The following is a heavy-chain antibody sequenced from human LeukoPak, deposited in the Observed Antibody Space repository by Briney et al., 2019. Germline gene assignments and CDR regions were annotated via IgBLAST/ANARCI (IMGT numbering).Heavy chain of an antibody. CDR2: ISAYNGNT. CDR1: GYTFTSYG. D-gene: IGHD2-2*01. V-gene: IGHV1-18*01. Sequence: ASVKVSCKASGYTFTSYGISWVRQAPGQGLEWMGWISAYNGNTNYAQKLQGRVTMTTDTSTSTAYMELRSLRSDDTAVYYCAREGGDIVVVPAADNWFDHWGQGTLVTVSS. J-gene: IGHJ5*02. CDR3: AREGGDIVVVPAADNWFDH.